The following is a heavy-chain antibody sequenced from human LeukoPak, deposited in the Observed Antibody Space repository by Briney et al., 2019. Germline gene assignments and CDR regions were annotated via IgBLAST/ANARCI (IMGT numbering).Heavy chain of an antibody. Sequence: PGGSLRLSCAASGFTFSSYAMSWVRQAPGKGLEWVSAISGSGGSTYYADSVKGRFTISRDNSKNTLYLQMNSLRAEDTAVYYCARDVVATIGVTYYYYYGMDVWGQGTTVTVSS. D-gene: IGHD5-12*01. CDR3: ARDVVATIGVTYYYYYGMDV. V-gene: IGHV3-23*01. CDR2: ISGSGGST. CDR1: GFTFSSYA. J-gene: IGHJ6*02.